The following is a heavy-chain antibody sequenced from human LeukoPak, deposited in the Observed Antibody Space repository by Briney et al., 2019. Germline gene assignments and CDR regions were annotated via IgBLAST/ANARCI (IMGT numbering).Heavy chain of an antibody. CDR2: IIPIFGTA. Sequence: SVTVSCKASGGTFSSYAISWVRQAPGQGLEWMGGIIPIFGTANYAQKFQGRVTITADESTSTAYMELSSLRSEDTAVYYCARGAYDSSGFTFDYWGQGTLVTVSS. V-gene: IGHV1-69*13. J-gene: IGHJ4*02. CDR1: GGTFSSYA. D-gene: IGHD3-22*01. CDR3: ARGAYDSSGFTFDY.